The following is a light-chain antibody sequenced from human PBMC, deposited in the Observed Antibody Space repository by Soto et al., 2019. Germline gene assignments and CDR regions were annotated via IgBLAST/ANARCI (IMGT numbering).Light chain of an antibody. Sequence: EIVLTQSPCTLSLSPGERATLSCRASQSVSSSYLAWYQQKPGQAPRLLIYGASSRATGIPDRSSGSGSGTDFTLTISRLEPEDFAVYYCQQYGSSPTFGQGTKVDIK. CDR2: GAS. J-gene: IGKJ1*01. CDR3: QQYGSSPT. V-gene: IGKV3-20*01. CDR1: QSVSSSY.